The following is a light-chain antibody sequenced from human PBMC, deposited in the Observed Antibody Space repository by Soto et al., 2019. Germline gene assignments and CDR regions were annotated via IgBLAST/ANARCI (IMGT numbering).Light chain of an antibody. CDR2: DAS. Sequence: DIQLTQSPSSLSASVGDRVTITCQASQDITNFLNWYQQKPGKAPKLLIYDASSLQTEVPSRFSGSGSGTDFSFTISSLQPEDIATYYCQQFDDVPYSFGQGTKVAIK. CDR3: QQFDDVPYS. CDR1: QDITNF. J-gene: IGKJ2*03. V-gene: IGKV1-33*01.